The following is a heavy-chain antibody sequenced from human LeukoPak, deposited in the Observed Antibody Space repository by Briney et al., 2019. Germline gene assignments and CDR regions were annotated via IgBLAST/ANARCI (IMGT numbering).Heavy chain of an antibody. Sequence: GASVKVSCKASGYTFTGYNMHWVRQAPGQGLEWMGWINVHTGVAHYAQQFHGRATMTRDTSISTAYMELSRLRSDDTAVFYCARTYYDSSAYYSPAGYWGQGTLVTVSS. CDR1: GYTFTGYN. CDR2: INVHTGVA. J-gene: IGHJ4*02. V-gene: IGHV1-2*02. D-gene: IGHD3-22*01. CDR3: ARTYYDSSAYYSPAGY.